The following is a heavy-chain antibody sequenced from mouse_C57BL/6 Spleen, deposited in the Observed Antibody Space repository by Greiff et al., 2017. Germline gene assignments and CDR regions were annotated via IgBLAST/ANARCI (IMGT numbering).Heavy chain of an antibody. V-gene: IGHV1-66*01. Sequence: VQLQQSGPELVKPGASVKISCKASGYSFTSYYIHWVKQRPGQGLEWIGWIYPGSGNTKYNEKFKGKATLTADTSSSTAYMQLSSQSSEDSAVYYCARVDVGYYYAMDYWGQGTSVTVSS. J-gene: IGHJ4*01. CDR1: GYSFTSYY. CDR3: ARVDVGYYYAMDY. D-gene: IGHD1-1*02. CDR2: IYPGSGNT.